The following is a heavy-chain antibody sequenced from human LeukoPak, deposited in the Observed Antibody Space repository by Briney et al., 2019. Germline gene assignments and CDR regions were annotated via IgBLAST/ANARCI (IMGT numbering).Heavy chain of an antibody. D-gene: IGHD1-1*01. CDR1: GGSISNYY. CDR3: ATYLSRYAFDY. CDR2: IFTSGST. J-gene: IGHJ4*02. V-gene: IGHV4-4*07. Sequence: SETLSLTCTVSGGSISNYYWSWIRQPAGKGLEWIGRIFTSGSTNYNPSLKSRITMSVDTSKNQFSLKLNSVTAADTAVYYCATYLSRYAFDYWGQGPLVTVSS.